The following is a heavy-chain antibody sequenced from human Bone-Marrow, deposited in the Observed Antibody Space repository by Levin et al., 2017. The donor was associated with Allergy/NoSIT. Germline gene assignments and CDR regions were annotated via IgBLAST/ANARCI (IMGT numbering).Heavy chain of an antibody. CDR2: IWYDGSNK. CDR3: ARDAVRAVTTFAFDI. V-gene: IGHV3-33*01. D-gene: IGHD4-17*01. Sequence: GGSLRLSCAASGFTFSSYGMHWVRQAPGKGLEWVAVIWYDGSNKYYADSVKGRFTISRDNSKNTLYLQMNSLRAEDTAVYYCARDAVRAVTTFAFDIWGQGTMVTVSS. J-gene: IGHJ3*02. CDR1: GFTFSSYG.